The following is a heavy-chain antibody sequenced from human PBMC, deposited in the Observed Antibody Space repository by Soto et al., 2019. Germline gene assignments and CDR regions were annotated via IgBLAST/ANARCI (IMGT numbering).Heavy chain of an antibody. CDR1: GYTFTSYA. CDR2: INAGNGNT. Sequence: ASVKVSCKASGYTFTSYAMHWVRQAPGQRLEWMGWINAGNGNTKYSQKFQGRVTITRDTSASTAYMELSSLRSEDTAVYYCAREHYDFWSGYYTGSSNYYYYYMDVWSKGSKVTVSS. J-gene: IGHJ6*03. CDR3: AREHYDFWSGYYTGSSNYYYYYMDV. D-gene: IGHD3-3*01. V-gene: IGHV1-3*01.